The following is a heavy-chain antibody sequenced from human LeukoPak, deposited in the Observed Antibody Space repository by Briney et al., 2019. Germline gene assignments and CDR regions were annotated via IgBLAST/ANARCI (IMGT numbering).Heavy chain of an antibody. CDR3: ARDDSSGWYEAAKLPKY. CDR2: IWYDGSNK. V-gene: IGHV3-33*01. Sequence: GGSLRLSCAASGFTLSSYGMHWVRQAPGKGLEWVAVIWYDGSNKYYADSVKGRFTISRDNSKNTLYLQMNSLRAEDTAVYYCARDDSSGWYEAAKLPKYWGQGTLVTVSS. D-gene: IGHD6-19*01. CDR1: GFTLSSYG. J-gene: IGHJ4*02.